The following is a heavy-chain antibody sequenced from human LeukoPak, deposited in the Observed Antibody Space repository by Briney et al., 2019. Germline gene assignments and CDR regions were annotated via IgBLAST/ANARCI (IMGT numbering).Heavy chain of an antibody. CDR3: ARNPSRRFDY. CDR2: IDGSGATT. Sequence: PGGSLRLSCTTSGFNFSIYPMSWVRQAPGKGLEWVSAIDGSGATTYYADSVKGRLAISRDNSKNTLFLQMSSLRADDTAVYYCARNPSRRFDYWGQGTLVTVSS. J-gene: IGHJ4*02. V-gene: IGHV3-23*01. CDR1: GFNFSIYP.